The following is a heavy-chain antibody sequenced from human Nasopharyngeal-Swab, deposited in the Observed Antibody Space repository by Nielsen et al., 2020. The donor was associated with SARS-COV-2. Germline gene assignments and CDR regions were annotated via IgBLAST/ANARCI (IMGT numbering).Heavy chain of an antibody. CDR3: ARDYYGSGSYLYYYYGMDV. D-gene: IGHD3-10*01. CDR2: ISSSSSYI. V-gene: IGHV3-21*01. J-gene: IGHJ6*02. CDR1: GFTFSSYS. Sequence: GESLKISCAASGFTFSSYSMNWVRQAPGKGLERVSSISSSSSYIYYADSVKGRFTISRDNAKNSLYLQMNSLRAEDTAVYYCARDYYGSGSYLYYYYGMDVWGQGTTVTVSS.